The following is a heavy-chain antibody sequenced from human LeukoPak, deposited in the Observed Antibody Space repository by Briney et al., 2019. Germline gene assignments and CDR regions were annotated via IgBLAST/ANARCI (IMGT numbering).Heavy chain of an antibody. J-gene: IGHJ4*02. V-gene: IGHV1-46*01. Sequence: ASVKVSCKASGYTFTSYYMHWVRQAPGQGLEWMGLINPSGGSTSYAQKFQGRVTMTRDMSTSTDYMELSSLRAEDTAVYYCAKGREIWGSYAYFDYWGQGTLVTVSS. CDR2: INPSGGST. CDR3: AKGREIWGSYAYFDY. D-gene: IGHD3-16*01. CDR1: GYTFTSYY.